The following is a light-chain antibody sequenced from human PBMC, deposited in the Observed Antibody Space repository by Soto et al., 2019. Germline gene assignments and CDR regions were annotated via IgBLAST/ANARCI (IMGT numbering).Light chain of an antibody. J-gene: IGKJ1*01. CDR2: STS. V-gene: IGKV3-20*01. Sequence: EIVLTQSPGTLSLSPGERATLSCRASQSVTSPFLAWYQQKPGQPPRLLVYSTSGRATGIPDRFSGSGSGTDFTLTISSLEPEDSAVYYCQQYGSSPRTVGQGTKVDSK. CDR3: QQYGSSPRT. CDR1: QSVTSPF.